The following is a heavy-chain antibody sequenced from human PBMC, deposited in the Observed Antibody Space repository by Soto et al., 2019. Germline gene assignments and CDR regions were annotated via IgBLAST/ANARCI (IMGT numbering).Heavy chain of an antibody. D-gene: IGHD1-26*01. V-gene: IGHV3-74*01. CDR3: AKVATGSYNWFDP. CDR1: WFNFNNYW. CDR2: INADGSIT. Sequence: EVQLVESGGDLVQPGGSLGPFCAAPWFNFNNYWMHRVRQAPGKGLVWVSRINADGSITTYADSVKGRFTISRDNTKNTLYLQMNSLRAEDTAVYYCAKVATGSYNWFDPWGQGTLVTVSS. J-gene: IGHJ5*02.